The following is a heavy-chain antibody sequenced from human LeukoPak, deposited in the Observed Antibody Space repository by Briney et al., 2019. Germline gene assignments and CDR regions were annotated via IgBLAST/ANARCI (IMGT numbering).Heavy chain of an antibody. CDR2: ISSSGSGDNT. Sequence: QPGGSLRLSCAASGVTLSSFAMSWARQAPGKGLEWVSGISSSGSGDNTYYADSVKGRFTISRDNSKNTLYLQLNSLRAEDTAVYFCAKDLGYCSRTSCYEPFIYDYWGQGTLVTVSS. CDR3: AKDLGYCSRTSCYEPFIYDY. V-gene: IGHV3-23*01. J-gene: IGHJ4*02. D-gene: IGHD2-2*01. CDR1: GVTLSSFA.